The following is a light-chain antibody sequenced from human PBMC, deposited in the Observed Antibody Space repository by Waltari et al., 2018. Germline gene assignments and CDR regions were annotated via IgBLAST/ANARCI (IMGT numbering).Light chain of an antibody. V-gene: IGLV2-23*02. CDR1: SSDVGVYNY. J-gene: IGLJ2*01. CDR2: DVT. Sequence: QSALTQPASVSGSPGQSITISCTGTSSDVGVYNYVSWYQHHPAKAPKLMIYDVTKRPSGVSDRFSGSKSGNTASLTISGLQAEDEADYYCCSYAGSSTLVFGGGTKLTVL. CDR3: CSYAGSSTLV.